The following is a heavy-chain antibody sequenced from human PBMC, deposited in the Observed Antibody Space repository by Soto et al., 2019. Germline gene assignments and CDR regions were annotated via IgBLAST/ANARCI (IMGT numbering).Heavy chain of an antibody. CDR3: ARGIYDILTGYYRDWFGP. J-gene: IGHJ5*02. D-gene: IGHD3-9*01. Sequence: SETLSLTCTVSGGSISSGGYYWSWIRQHPGKGLEWIGYIYYSGSTYYNPSLKSRVTISVDTSKNQFSLKLSSVTAADTAVYYCARGIYDILTGYYRDWFGPWAREPWSLSPQ. CDR2: IYYSGST. V-gene: IGHV4-31*03. CDR1: GGSISSGGYY.